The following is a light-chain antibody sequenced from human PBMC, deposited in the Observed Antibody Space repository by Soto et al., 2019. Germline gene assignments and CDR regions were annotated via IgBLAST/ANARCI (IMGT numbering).Light chain of an antibody. CDR1: QSVTNDY. J-gene: IGKJ2*01. V-gene: IGKV3-20*01. CDR2: GAS. Sequence: EVVLTQSPGTLSLSPGERATLSCRASQSVTNDYLAWYHQKRGQAPRLLIFGASHRAGGIPDRFRGSGSGTDFTLTISRLEPEDFAVYYCQQYGGSPYTFGQGTQLEI. CDR3: QQYGGSPYT.